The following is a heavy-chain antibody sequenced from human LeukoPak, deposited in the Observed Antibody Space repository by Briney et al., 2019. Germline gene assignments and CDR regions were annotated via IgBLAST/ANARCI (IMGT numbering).Heavy chain of an antibody. CDR1: GGSISSGGYY. J-gene: IGHJ4*02. CDR2: IYYSGST. V-gene: IGHV4-31*03. D-gene: IGHD1-26*01. CDR3: ARDRSGSYLFDY. Sequence: SETLSLTCTVSGGSISSGGYYWSWIRQHPGKGLEWIGYIYYSGSTYYNPSLKSRVTISVDTSKNQFSLKLSSVTAADTAVYYCARDRSGSYLFDYWGQGTLVTGSS.